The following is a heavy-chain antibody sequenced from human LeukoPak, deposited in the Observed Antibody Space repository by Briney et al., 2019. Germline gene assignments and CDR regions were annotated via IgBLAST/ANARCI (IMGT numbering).Heavy chain of an antibody. D-gene: IGHD1-26*01. CDR1: GYTFTSYG. Sequence: GASVKVSCKASGYTFTSYGISWVRQAPGQGLEWMGWISAYNGNTNYAQKLQGIVTMTTDTSTSTAYMELRSLRSDDTAVYYCARVTSGSYLNAFAIWGQGTMVTVSS. CDR3: ARVTSGSYLNAFAI. V-gene: IGHV1-18*01. J-gene: IGHJ3*02. CDR2: ISAYNGNT.